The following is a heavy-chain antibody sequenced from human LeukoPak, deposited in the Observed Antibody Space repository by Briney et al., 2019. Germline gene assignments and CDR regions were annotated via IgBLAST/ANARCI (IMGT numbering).Heavy chain of an antibody. CDR1: GYTFTSYY. CDR3: ARDSDDWIVVVTAPSYYFDY. CDR2: INPSGGST. V-gene: IGHV1-46*01. D-gene: IGHD2-21*02. J-gene: IGHJ4*02. Sequence: ASVKVSCKASGYTFTSYYMHWVRQAPGQGLEWMGIINPSGGSTSYAQKFQGRVTMTRDTSTSTVYMELSSLRSEDTAVYYCARDSDDWIVVVTAPSYYFDYWGQGTLVTVSS.